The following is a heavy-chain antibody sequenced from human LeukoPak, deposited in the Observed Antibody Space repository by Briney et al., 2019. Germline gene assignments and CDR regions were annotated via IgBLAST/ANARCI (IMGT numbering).Heavy chain of an antibody. V-gene: IGHV5-51*01. Sequence: GESLKISCKGSGYSFTSYWIGWVRQMPGKGLGWMGIIYPGDSHTRYSPSFQGQVTISADKSISTAYLQWSSLKASDTAMYYCAREGGYSSLELDYWGQGTLVTVSS. J-gene: IGHJ4*02. CDR3: AREGGYSSLELDY. D-gene: IGHD6-6*01. CDR1: GYSFTSYW. CDR2: IYPGDSHT.